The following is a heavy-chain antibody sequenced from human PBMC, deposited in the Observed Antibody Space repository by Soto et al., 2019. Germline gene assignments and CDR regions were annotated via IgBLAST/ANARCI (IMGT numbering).Heavy chain of an antibody. CDR3: AKVVTLDY. D-gene: IGHD2-21*02. CDR1: GSTFSSYS. Sequence: GGSLRSSCAAFGSTFSSYSMNWVRQAPGKGLEWVSYISSSSSTIYYADSVKGRFTISRDNAKNSLYLQMNSLRAEDTAVYYCAKVVTLDYWGQGTLVTVSS. V-gene: IGHV3-48*01. J-gene: IGHJ4*02. CDR2: ISSSSSTI.